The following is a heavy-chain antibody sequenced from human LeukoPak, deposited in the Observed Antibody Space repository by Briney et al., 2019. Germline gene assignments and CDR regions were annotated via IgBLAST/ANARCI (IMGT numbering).Heavy chain of an antibody. CDR3: AREYSSSWYVGTPFDY. J-gene: IGHJ4*02. V-gene: IGHV4-34*01. CDR1: GGSFSGYY. Sequence: SETLSLTCAVYGGSFSGYYWSWIRQPPGRGLEWIGEINHSGSTNYNPSLKSRVTISVDTSKNQFSLKLSSVTAADTAVYYCAREYSSSWYVGTPFDYWGQGTLVTVSS. CDR2: INHSGST. D-gene: IGHD6-13*01.